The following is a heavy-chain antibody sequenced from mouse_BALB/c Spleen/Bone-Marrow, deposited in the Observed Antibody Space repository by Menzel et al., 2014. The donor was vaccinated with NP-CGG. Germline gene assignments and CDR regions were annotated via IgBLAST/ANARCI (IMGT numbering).Heavy chain of an antibody. CDR3: DRGSYYEGAMDY. J-gene: IGHJ4*01. V-gene: IGHV2-9*02. D-gene: IGHD1-1*01. CDR1: GISLTSYG. Sequence: VKLEESGLGPGARSQSLSITCTCSGISLTSYGVHWVRQPPGKVLEWLGVIWAAGSTNYNSALMSRLSISKDNSKSQIFLKMNRLQTDDTAMCCCDRGSYYEGAMDYFGQTTSAAVSS. CDR2: IWAAGST.